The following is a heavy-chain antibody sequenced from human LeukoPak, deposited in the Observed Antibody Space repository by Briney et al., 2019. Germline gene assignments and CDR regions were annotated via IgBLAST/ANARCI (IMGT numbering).Heavy chain of an antibody. V-gene: IGHV3-7*01. CDR2: IKQDGSDK. Sequence: GGSLRLSCAASGFTFSSYWMDWVRQAPGKGLEWVANIKQDGSDKYYVDSVKGRFTISRDNAKNSVFLQMNGLRAEDTAVYYCSGSLISWGQGTLVTVSS. D-gene: IGHD1-26*01. CDR3: SGSLIS. J-gene: IGHJ5*02. CDR1: GFTFSSYW.